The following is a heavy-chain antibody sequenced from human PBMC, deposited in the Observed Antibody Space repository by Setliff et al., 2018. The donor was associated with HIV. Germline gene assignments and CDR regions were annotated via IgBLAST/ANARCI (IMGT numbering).Heavy chain of an antibody. V-gene: IGHV4-34*01. Sequence: SETLSLTCGVFRGPFSGYFWSWIRQSPGRGLEWIGEINFSGTTNYNPSLKSRVTMSIDRSKNHFSLTMTSVTAADTAVYYCARRGRGAFPYYSIDYWGQGILVTVSS. CDR3: ARRGRGAFPYYSIDY. J-gene: IGHJ4*02. D-gene: IGHD2-15*01. CDR1: RGPFSGYF. CDR2: INFSGTT.